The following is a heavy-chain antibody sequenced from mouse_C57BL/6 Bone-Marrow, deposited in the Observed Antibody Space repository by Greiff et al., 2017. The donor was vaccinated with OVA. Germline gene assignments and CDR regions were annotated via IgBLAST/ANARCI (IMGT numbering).Heavy chain of an antibody. V-gene: IGHV1-9*01. D-gene: IGHD2-1*01. J-gene: IGHJ3*01. Sequence: VQLQQSGAELMKPGASVKLSCKATGYTFTGYWIEWVKQRPGHGLEWIGEILPGSGSTNYNAKFKGKATFTADTSSNTAYMQLSSLTTEDSAIYYCARYGNYFAYWGQGTLVTVSA. CDR3: ARYGNYFAY. CDR2: ILPGSGST. CDR1: GYTFTGYW.